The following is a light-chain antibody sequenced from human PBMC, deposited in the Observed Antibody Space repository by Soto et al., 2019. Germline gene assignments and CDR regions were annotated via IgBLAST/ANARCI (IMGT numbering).Light chain of an antibody. CDR1: SSDVGGYNY. CDR2: EVS. Sequence: QSVLTQPASVSGSPGQSITISCTGTSSDVGGYNYVSWYQQHPGKAPKLMIYEVSNRPSGVSNRFSGSKSGNTASLTISGLQAADEADYYCSSYTSSSTSPYVFGTGTKLTVL. J-gene: IGLJ1*01. CDR3: SSYTSSSTSPYV. V-gene: IGLV2-14*01.